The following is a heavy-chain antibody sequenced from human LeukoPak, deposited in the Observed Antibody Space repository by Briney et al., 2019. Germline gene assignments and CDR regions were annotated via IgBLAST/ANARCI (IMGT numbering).Heavy chain of an antibody. CDR3: TTRSGDFWSGFVN. CDR2: FDPEEAKM. J-gene: IGHJ4*02. V-gene: IGHV1-24*01. Sequence: GASVTVSCKVSGNSLSELSIQWVRQAPGKGLECMGGFDPEEAKMVYAQSFQGRVTMTEDSSTQTAYMELSGLTSDDTAVYYCTTRSGDFWSGFVNWGQGTLVTVSS. CDR1: GNSLSELS. D-gene: IGHD3-3*01.